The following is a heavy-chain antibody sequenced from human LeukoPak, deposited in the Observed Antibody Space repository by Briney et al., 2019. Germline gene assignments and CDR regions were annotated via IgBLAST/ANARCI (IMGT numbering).Heavy chain of an antibody. CDR1: GFTFSSYA. D-gene: IGHD3-22*01. J-gene: IGHJ6*03. CDR3: AKPKTYYYDSSGSARDYYYYMDV. V-gene: IGHV3-23*01. Sequence: GGSLRLSCAASGFTFSSYAMSWVRQAPGKGLEWVSAFSGSGDTTYYADSVKGRFTISRDNSKNTLYLKMNSLRAEDTAVYYCAKPKTYYYDSSGSARDYYYYMDVWGKGTTVTVSS. CDR2: FSGSGDTT.